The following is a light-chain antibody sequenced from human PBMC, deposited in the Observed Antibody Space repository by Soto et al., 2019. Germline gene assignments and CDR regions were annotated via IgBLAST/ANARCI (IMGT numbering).Light chain of an antibody. CDR3: QQSYRTPRT. J-gene: IGKJ1*01. Sequence: IQMTQSPSSLSSSVGDRVTITCRASQSISSYLNWYQQKPGKAPNLLIYAASSLQSGVPSRFSGSGSGTDFTLTISSLQPEDFATYYCQQSYRTPRTFGQGTKVDNK. CDR2: AAS. CDR1: QSISSY. V-gene: IGKV1-39*01.